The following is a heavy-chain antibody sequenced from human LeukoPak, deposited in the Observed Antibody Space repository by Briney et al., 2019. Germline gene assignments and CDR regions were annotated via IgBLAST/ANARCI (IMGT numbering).Heavy chain of an antibody. D-gene: IGHD3-10*01. CDR1: GFTFSSYA. CDR2: ISYDGSNK. V-gene: IGHV3-30-3*01. Sequence: PGRSLRLSCAASGFTFSSYAMHWVRQAPGKGLEWVAVISYDGSNKYYADSVKGRFTISRDNSKNTLYLQVNSLRAEDTAVYYCARDPYYYGSGSIYWGQGTLVTVSS. J-gene: IGHJ4*02. CDR3: ARDPYYYGSGSIY.